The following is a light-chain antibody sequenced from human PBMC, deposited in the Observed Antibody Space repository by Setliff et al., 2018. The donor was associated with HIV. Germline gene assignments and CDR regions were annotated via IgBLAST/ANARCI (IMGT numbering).Light chain of an antibody. V-gene: IGLV1-51*01. Sequence: SALTQPPSVSAAPGQKVTVSCSGSNSYIENNYVSWYQQLPGTAPKLLIYDNDKRPSGIPDRLSGSKSGTSATLGITGLQSGDEADYFCGTWDTSLRAYVFGSGTKVTVL. CDR3: GTWDTSLRAYV. J-gene: IGLJ1*01. CDR2: DND. CDR1: NSYIENNY.